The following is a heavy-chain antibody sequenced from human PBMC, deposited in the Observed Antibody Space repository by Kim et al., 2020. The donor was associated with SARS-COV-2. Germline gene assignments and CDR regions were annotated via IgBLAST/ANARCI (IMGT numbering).Heavy chain of an antibody. J-gene: IGHJ6*02. V-gene: IGHV4-39*07. CDR3: AREFVVLQQPLKWYYYYGMDV. CDR2: IYYSGST. Sequence: SETLSLTCTVSGGSISSSSYYWGWIRQPPGKGLEWIGSIYYSGSTYYNPSLKSRVTISVDTSKNQFSLKLSSVTAADTAVYYCAREFVVLQQPLKWYYYYGMDVWGQGTTVTVSS. D-gene: IGHD6-13*01. CDR1: GGSISSSSYY.